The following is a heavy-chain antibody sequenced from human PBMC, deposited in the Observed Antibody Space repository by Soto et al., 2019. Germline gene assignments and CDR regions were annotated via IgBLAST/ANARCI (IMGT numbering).Heavy chain of an antibody. Sequence: QITLKESGPTLVKPTQTLTLTCTFSGFSLSTVEVGVAWIRQPPGKALECLAIIYWDYDKRYSPSLKSRLTITKYTSKNPVVLTMTDVDPLDTATYCCARTLTAGRRLDPWGQGILSTLSS. CDR1: GFSLSTVEVG. CDR3: ARTLTAGRRLDP. D-gene: IGHD6-13*01. CDR2: IYWDYDK. J-gene: IGHJ5*02. V-gene: IGHV2-5*02.